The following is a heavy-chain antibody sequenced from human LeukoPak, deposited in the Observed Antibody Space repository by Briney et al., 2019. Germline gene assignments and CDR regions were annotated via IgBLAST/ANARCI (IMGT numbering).Heavy chain of an antibody. CDR2: ISYDGSNK. Sequence: GGSLRLSCAAPGFTFSSSAMHWVRQAPGKGLGWVAVISYDGSNKYYADSVKGRFTTSRDNSKNTLYLQMNSLRAEDTAVYYCAKSPPALYYYDSSGYFIYWGQGTLVTVSS. V-gene: IGHV3-30-3*02. D-gene: IGHD3-22*01. CDR1: GFTFSSSA. CDR3: AKSPPALYYYDSSGYFIY. J-gene: IGHJ4*02.